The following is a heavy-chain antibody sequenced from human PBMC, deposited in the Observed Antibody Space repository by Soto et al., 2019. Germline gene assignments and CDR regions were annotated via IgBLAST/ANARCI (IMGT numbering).Heavy chain of an antibody. CDR1: GGTHISYT. CDR2: IIPILGRT. J-gene: IGHJ4*02. Sequence: QVHLVQSGAEVKKPGSSVKVSCKPSGGTHISYTINWVRQSPGHGLEWMGRIIPILGRTTYAQKFQDRVAITADKSTNTAYMELTSLRSEDTAIYYCATRLAGFYDSRGGFDYWGQGTLVTVSS. D-gene: IGHD3-22*01. V-gene: IGHV1-69*02. CDR3: ATRLAGFYDSRGGFDY.